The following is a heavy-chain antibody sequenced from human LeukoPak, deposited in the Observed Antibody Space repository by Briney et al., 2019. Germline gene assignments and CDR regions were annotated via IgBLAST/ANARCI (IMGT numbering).Heavy chain of an antibody. CDR1: GYTFTGYY. Sequence: EASVKVSCKASGYTFTGYYMHWVRQAPGQGLEWMGWINPNSGGTNYAQKFQGRVTMTRDTSISTAYMELSRLRSDDTAVYYCARDLYCSSTSCYFRDDAFDIWGQGTMVTVSS. D-gene: IGHD2-2*01. CDR2: INPNSGGT. J-gene: IGHJ3*02. V-gene: IGHV1-2*02. CDR3: ARDLYCSSTSCYFRDDAFDI.